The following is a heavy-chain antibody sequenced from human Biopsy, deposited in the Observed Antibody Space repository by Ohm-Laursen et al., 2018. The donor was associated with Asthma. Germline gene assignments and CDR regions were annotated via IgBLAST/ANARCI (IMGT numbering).Heavy chain of an antibody. V-gene: IGHV3-33*01. CDR2: IWFDGSNR. J-gene: IGHJ4*02. CDR1: GFTFGSYG. Sequence: SLRLSCAASGFTFGSYGLHWVRQAPGKGLEWVADIWFDGSNRHYADSVKGRFTISRDNSKNTLYLQMNSLRAEDTALYYCGRERSYMVDYWGQGTLVTVSS. D-gene: IGHD3-10*01. CDR3: GRERSYMVDY.